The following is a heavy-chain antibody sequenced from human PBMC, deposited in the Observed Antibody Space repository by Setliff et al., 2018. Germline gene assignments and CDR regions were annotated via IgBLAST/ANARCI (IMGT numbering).Heavy chain of an antibody. CDR1: GGSISSSSYY. V-gene: IGHV4-39*01. Sequence: TSETLSLTCTVSGGSISSSSYYWGWIRQPPGKGLEWIGSIYHNGNSYYNPSLKSRVTISVDTSKNQLSLKLNSVTAADTAVYYCARQPEGGYYDSSGYYGMAPYYFDYWGQGTLVTVSS. CDR2: IYHNGNS. D-gene: IGHD3-22*01. CDR3: ARQPEGGYYDSSGYYGMAPYYFDY. J-gene: IGHJ4*02.